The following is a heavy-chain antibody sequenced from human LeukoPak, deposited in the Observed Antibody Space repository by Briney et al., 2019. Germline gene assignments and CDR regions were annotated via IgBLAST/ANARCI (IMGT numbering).Heavy chain of an antibody. CDR1: GFTFSSYA. V-gene: IGHV3-23*01. J-gene: IGHJ4*02. CDR2: ISGSGGST. CDR3: AKFLPTHIVVANYYFDY. Sequence: GGSLRLSCAASGFTFSSYAMSWVRQAPGKGLEWVSAISGSGGSTYYADSVKGRFTISRDNSKNTLYLQMNSLRAEDTAVYYCAKFLPTHIVVANYYFDYWGQGTLVTVFS. D-gene: IGHD2-21*01.